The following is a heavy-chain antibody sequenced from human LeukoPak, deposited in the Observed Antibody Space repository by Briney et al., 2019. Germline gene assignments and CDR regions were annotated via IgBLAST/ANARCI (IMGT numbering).Heavy chain of an antibody. CDR2: MNPNSGNT. D-gene: IGHD6-19*01. CDR1: GYTFTSYD. V-gene: IGHV1-8*03. J-gene: IGHJ4*02. Sequence: ASVKVSCKASGYTFTSYDINWVRQATGQGLEWMGWMNPNSGNTGYAQKFQGRVTITRNTSISTAYMELSSLRSEDTAVYYCAKEGSGWYFGGFDYWGQGTLVTVSS. CDR3: AKEGSGWYFGGFDY.